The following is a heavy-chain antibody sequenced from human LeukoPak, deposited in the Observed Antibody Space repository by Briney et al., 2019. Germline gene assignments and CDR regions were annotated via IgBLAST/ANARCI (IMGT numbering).Heavy chain of an antibody. D-gene: IGHD3-22*01. CDR2: IWYDGSNK. CDR3: AKGEDSGYYDY. V-gene: IGHV3-33*06. CDR1: GFTFSSYG. J-gene: IGHJ4*02. Sequence: PGGPLRLSCAASGFTFSSYGMHWVRQAPGRGLEWVAVIWYDGSNKYYADSVKGRFTISRDNSKHTLYLQMNSLRAEDTAVYYCAKGEDSGYYDYWGQGTLVTVSS.